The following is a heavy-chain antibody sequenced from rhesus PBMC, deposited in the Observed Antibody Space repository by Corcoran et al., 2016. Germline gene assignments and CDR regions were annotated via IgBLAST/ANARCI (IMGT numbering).Heavy chain of an antibody. CDR3: ATGNYCSGIYCYNDFDY. Sequence: QVQLQESGSGLVKPSETLSLTCAVSGGSISSNYWSWIRQPPGKGLEWIGRISGSGGSTDYNPPLNSRVTISTAPSKIQFSLKLSSVTAADTAVYYCATGNYCSGIYCYNDFDYWGQGVLVTVSS. CDR1: GGSISSNY. V-gene: IGHV4-173*01. CDR2: ISGSGGST. D-gene: IGHD2-27*01. J-gene: IGHJ4*01.